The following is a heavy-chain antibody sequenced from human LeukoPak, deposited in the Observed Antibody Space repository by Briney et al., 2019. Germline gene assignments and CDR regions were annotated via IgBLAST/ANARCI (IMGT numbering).Heavy chain of an antibody. Sequence: GGSLRLSCAVSGFIFSSYTMKWVRQAPGKGLGWVSSISSSSNYIYYADSAKGRFTISRDNSKNALYLEMNSLTTEDTAVYYCATAPLYSSSWYFSGYFDDWGQGTLVTVSS. V-gene: IGHV3-21*04. CDR2: ISSSSNYI. J-gene: IGHJ4*02. D-gene: IGHD6-13*01. CDR3: ATAPLYSSSWYFSGYFDD. CDR1: GFIFSSYT.